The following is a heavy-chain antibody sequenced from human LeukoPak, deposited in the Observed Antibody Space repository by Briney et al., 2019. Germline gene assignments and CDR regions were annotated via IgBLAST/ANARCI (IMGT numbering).Heavy chain of an antibody. CDR3: ARVRGYYDSSGYDY. CDR2: ICYSGST. J-gene: IGHJ4*02. V-gene: IGHV4-59*01. D-gene: IGHD3-22*01. CDR1: GGSISSYY. Sequence: PSETLSLTCTVSGGSISSYYWSWIRQPPGKGLEWIGYICYSGSTNYNPSLKSRVTISEDTSKNQISLKLSSVTAADTAVYYCARVRGYYDSSGYDYWGQGTLVTVSS.